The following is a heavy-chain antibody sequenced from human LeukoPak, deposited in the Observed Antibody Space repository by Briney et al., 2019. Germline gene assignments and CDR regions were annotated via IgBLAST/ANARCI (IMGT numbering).Heavy chain of an antibody. CDR3: AREQYGSDDALDI. D-gene: IGHD4-17*01. V-gene: IGHV3-33*01. CDR1: GFTFSSYG. Sequence: GGSLRLSCAASGFTFSSYGMHWVRQAPGKGLEWVAVIWYDGSNKYYADSVKGRFTISRDNSKNTMDLQMNSLRAEDTAVYYCAREQYGSDDALDIWGQGTKVTVSS. J-gene: IGHJ3*02. CDR2: IWYDGSNK.